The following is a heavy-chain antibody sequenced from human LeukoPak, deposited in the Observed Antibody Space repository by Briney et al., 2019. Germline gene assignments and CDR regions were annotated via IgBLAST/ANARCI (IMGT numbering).Heavy chain of an antibody. CDR1: GYTFTSYG. V-gene: IGHV1-18*01. CDR3: ARTPQNSLYCSRTSCYRAYYFDY. J-gene: IGHJ4*02. CDR2: ISAYNGNT. Sequence: ASVKVSCKASGYTFTSYGISWVRQAPGQGLEWMGWISAYNGNTNYAQKLQGRVTMTTDTSTSTAYMELRSLRSDDTAVYYCARTPQNSLYCSRTSCYRAYYFDYWGQGTLVTVSS. D-gene: IGHD2-2*01.